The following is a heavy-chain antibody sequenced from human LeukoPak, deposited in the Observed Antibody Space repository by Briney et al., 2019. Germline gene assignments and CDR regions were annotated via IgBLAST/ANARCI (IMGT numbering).Heavy chain of an antibody. Sequence: GGSLRLSCTASGFTFGDYAMSWVRQAPGKGLEWVGFIRGKAYGGTTEYAASVKGRFTISRDDSKSIAYLQMNSLKTEDTAVYYCTSEPLWEPRPYYFDYWGQGTLVTVSS. CDR3: TSEPLWEPRPYYFDY. CDR2: IRGKAYGGTT. D-gene: IGHD1-26*01. V-gene: IGHV3-49*04. J-gene: IGHJ4*02. CDR1: GFTFGDYA.